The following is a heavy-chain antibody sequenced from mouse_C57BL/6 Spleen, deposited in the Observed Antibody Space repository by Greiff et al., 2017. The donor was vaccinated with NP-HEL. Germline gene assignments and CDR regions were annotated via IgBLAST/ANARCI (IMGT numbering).Heavy chain of an antibody. Sequence: VQLQQPGAELVRPGSSVKLSCKASGYTFTSYWMHWVEQRPIQGLEWIGNIDPSDSETHYNQKFKDKATLTVDKSSSTAYMQLSSLTSEDSAVYYCARYDDYPHYYAMDYWGQGTSVTVSS. V-gene: IGHV1-52*01. CDR3: ARYDDYPHYYAMDY. J-gene: IGHJ4*01. D-gene: IGHD2-4*01. CDR1: GYTFTSYW. CDR2: IDPSDSET.